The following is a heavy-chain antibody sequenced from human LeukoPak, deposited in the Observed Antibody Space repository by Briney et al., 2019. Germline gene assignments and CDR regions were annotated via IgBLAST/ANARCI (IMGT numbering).Heavy chain of an antibody. J-gene: IGHJ4*02. CDR3: ASSRRYYYDSSGYYRFDY. V-gene: IGHV4-34*01. CDR2: INHSGST. CDR1: GGSFSGYY. D-gene: IGHD3-22*01. Sequence: SETLSLTCAVYGGSFSGYYWSWTRQPPGKGLECIGEINHSGSTNYNPSLKSRVTISVDTSKNQFSLKLSSVTAADTAVYYCASSRRYYYDSSGYYRFDYWGQGTLVTVSS.